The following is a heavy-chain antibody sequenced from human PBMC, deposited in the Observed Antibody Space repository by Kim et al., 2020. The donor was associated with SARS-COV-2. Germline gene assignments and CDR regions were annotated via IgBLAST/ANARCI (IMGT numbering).Heavy chain of an antibody. CDR1: GFTLDDYA. Sequence: GGSLRLSCAASGFTLDDYAMHWVRQAPGKGLEWVSRINWNGGSVAYADSVKGRCTISRDNAKNSLCLQMNSLRPEDTALYFCAKDTYVSIAVGGNHFDLWGRGNLVTISA. J-gene: IGHJ2*01. CDR3: AKDTYVSIAVGGNHFDL. V-gene: IGHV3-9*01. CDR2: INWNGGSV. D-gene: IGHD6-19*01.